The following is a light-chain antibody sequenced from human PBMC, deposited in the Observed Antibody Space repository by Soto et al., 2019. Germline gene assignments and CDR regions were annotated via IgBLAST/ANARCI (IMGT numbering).Light chain of an antibody. V-gene: IGLV2-8*01. CDR3: SSFASSNTLV. CDR1: SSDVGAYNY. Sequence: QSALTQPPSASGSPGQSVTISCTGTSSDVGAYNYVSWYQQHAGKAPKLVIYEVTKRPSGVPDRFSGSKSVITASLAVSGLQAEDEADYYCSSFASSNTLVFGGGTKVTVL. J-gene: IGLJ3*02. CDR2: EVT.